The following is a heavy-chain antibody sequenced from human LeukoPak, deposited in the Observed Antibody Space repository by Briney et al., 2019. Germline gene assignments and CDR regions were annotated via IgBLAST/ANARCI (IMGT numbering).Heavy chain of an antibody. CDR1: GGSISSYY. V-gene: IGHV4-59*01. Sequence: SETLSLTCTVSGGSISSYYWSWIRQPPGKGLEWIGYIYYSGSTNYNPSLKSRVTISVDTSKNQFSLKLSSVTAADTAVYYCARQFYDALDIWGQGTMVTVSS. CDR2: IYYSGST. CDR3: ARQFYDALDI. J-gene: IGHJ3*02.